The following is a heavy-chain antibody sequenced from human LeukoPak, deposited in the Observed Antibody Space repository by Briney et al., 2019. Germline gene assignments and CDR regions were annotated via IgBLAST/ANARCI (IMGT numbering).Heavy chain of an antibody. V-gene: IGHV1-8*02. J-gene: IGHJ4*02. CDR2: MNPNSGNT. Sequence: ASVKVSCKASGGTFSSYAISWVRQAPGQGLEWMGWMNPNSGNTGYAQKFQGRVTMTRNTSISPAYMELSSLRSEDTAVYYCARGSRHIVVVTAILYWGQGTLVTVSS. CDR3: ARGSRHIVVVTAILY. CDR1: GGTFSSYA. D-gene: IGHD2-21*02.